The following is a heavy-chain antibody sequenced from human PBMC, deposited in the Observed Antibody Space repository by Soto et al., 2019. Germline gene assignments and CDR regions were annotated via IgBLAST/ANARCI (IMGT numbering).Heavy chain of an antibody. J-gene: IGHJ5*02. D-gene: IGHD1-26*01. Sequence: GGSLRLSCAASAFTFSSYGIHWVRQAPGKGLEWVAGISHDGGNKYYADSVKGRFTISRDNSKNTLYLQMNSLRAEDTAVYYCSKYFSFSAYTYSYPWGQETLLPISS. CDR3: SKYFSFSAYTYSYP. CDR2: ISHDGGNK. CDR1: AFTFSSYG. V-gene: IGHV3-30*18.